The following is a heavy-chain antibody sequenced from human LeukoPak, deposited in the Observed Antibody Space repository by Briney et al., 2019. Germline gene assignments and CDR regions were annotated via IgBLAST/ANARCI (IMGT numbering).Heavy chain of an antibody. CDR2: INPSGGST. CDR1: GYTFTNYY. D-gene: IGHD6-6*01. V-gene: IGHV1-46*01. J-gene: IGHJ4*02. CDR3: ARDWVAARYYFDC. Sequence: ASVKVSCKASGYTFTNYYMHWVRQAPGQGLEWMGIINPSGGSTSYAQKFQGRVTMTRDTSTNTLYMELSSLRSEDTAVYYCARDWVAARYYFDCWAREPWSPSPQ.